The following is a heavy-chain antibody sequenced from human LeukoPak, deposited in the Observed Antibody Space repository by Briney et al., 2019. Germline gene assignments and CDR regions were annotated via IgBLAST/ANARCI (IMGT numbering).Heavy chain of an antibody. CDR1: GFTFSSYA. Sequence: PGGSLRLSCAASGFTFSSYAMSWVRQAPGKGLERVSAISGSGGSTYYADSVKGRFTISRDNSKNTLYLQMNSLRAEDTAVYYCAKALGIRLGELSLSDYWGQGTLVTVSS. CDR3: AKALGIRLGELSLSDY. V-gene: IGHV3-23*01. J-gene: IGHJ4*02. D-gene: IGHD3-16*02. CDR2: ISGSGGST.